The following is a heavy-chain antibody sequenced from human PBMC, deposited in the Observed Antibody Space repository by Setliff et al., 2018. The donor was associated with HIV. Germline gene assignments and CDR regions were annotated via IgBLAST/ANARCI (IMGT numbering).Heavy chain of an antibody. V-gene: IGHV4-61*09. CDR1: GGSISSGGFY. D-gene: IGHD6-25*01. CDR2: IYIGGSP. J-gene: IGHJ4*02. CDR3: ARRSTDSGIDY. Sequence: PSETLSLTCTVSGGSISSGGFYWTWIRQPAGNRLEYIGHIYIGGSPNYNPSLKSRVTISEDTSNNQFSLKVRSVTAADTAVYYCARRSTDSGIDYWGRGTLVTVSS.